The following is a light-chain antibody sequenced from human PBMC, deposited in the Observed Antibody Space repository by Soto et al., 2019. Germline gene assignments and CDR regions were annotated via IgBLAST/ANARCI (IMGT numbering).Light chain of an antibody. V-gene: IGKV3-11*01. CDR2: DAS. CDR3: QHRRDWPIT. Sequence: EIVLTQSPVTLSLSPGERATLSCSASQSISTYLTWYQQRPGQAPRLLIYDASTRATGIPARFSGSGSGTDFTLTISSLEPEDFAVYYCQHRRDWPITFGQGTRLEIK. CDR1: QSISTY. J-gene: IGKJ5*01.